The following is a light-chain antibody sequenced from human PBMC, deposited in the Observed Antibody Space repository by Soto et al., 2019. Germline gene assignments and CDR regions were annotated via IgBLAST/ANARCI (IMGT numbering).Light chain of an antibody. J-gene: IGLJ3*02. CDR3: SSYTSSSTWV. Sequence: QSALTQPASVSGSPGQSITISCTGTSSDVGGYNYVSWYQQHPGKAPKLMIYEVSNRPSGVSNHFSGSKSDNTASLTISGLQAEDEADYYCSSYTSSSTWVFGGGTKVTVL. CDR2: EVS. V-gene: IGLV2-14*01. CDR1: SSDVGGYNY.